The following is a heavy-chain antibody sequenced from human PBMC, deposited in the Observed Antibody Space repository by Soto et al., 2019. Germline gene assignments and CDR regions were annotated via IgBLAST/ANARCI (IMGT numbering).Heavy chain of an antibody. D-gene: IGHD3-10*01. CDR3: ARDRRDGSGSYYNPDAFDI. CDR2: IWYDGSNK. CDR1: GFTFSSYG. J-gene: IGHJ3*02. Sequence: GGSLRLSCAASGFTFSSYGMHWVRQAPGKGLEWVAVIWYDGSNKYYADSVKGRFTISRDNSKNTLYLQMNSLRAEDTAVYYWARDRRDGSGSYYNPDAFDIWGQGTMVTVSS. V-gene: IGHV3-33*01.